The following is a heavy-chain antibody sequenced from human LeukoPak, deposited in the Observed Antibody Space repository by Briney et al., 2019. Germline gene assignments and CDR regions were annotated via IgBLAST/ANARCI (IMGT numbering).Heavy chain of an antibody. CDR1: GFTFGDYS. J-gene: IGHJ4*02. V-gene: IGHV3-9*01. CDR3: AKTPRSDY. CDR2: ISWNSGSI. Sequence: GGSLRLSCAASGFTFGDYSLNWIRQAPGKGLEWVSGISWNSGSIGYADSVKGRFNISRDNAKNSLYLQMNSLRAEDTAVYYCAKTPRSDYWGQGTLVTVSS.